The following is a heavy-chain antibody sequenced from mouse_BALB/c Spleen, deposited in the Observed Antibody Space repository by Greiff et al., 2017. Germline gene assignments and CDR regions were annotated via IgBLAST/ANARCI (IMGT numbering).Heavy chain of an antibody. CDR1: GFTFSSFG. CDR2: ISSGSSTI. V-gene: IGHV5-17*02. Sequence: EVHLVESGGGLVKPGGSLKLSCAASGFTFSSFGMHWVRQAPEKGLEWVAYISSGSSTIYYADTVKGRFTISRDNPKNTLFLQMTSLRSEDTAMYYCARRYDGNAMDYWGQGTSVTVSS. J-gene: IGHJ4*01. D-gene: IGHD2-14*01. CDR3: ARRYDGNAMDY.